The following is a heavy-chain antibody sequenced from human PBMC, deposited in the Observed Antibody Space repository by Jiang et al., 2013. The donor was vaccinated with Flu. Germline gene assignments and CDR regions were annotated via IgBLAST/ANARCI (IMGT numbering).Heavy chain of an antibody. CDR1: GYSFTSYW. CDR3: ARINSCSGGSCRFYYYGMDV. V-gene: IGHV5-51*01. D-gene: IGHD2-15*01. Sequence: PGESLKISCKGSGYSFTSYWIGWVRQMPGKGLEWMGIIYPGDSDTRYSPSFQGQVTTSADKSISTAYLQWSSLKASDTAMYYCARINSCSGGSCRFYYYGMDVWGQGTTVTVSS. J-gene: IGHJ6*02. CDR2: IYPGDSDT.